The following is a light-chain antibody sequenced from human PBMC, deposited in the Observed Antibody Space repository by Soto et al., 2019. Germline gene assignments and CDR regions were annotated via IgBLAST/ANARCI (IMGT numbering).Light chain of an antibody. CDR1: QSVSSS. CDR3: QQRYSWLRV. V-gene: IGKV3-11*01. Sequence: FVVTQSPDTLSLSPGETATLSCRASQSVSSSVTWYQHKPGQSPRLVVYSGYKRSPGVPARFSGSGSGTDFTLAISILESDDFAIYYCQQRYSWLRVFGPGTKVDIK. CDR2: SGY. J-gene: IGKJ1*01.